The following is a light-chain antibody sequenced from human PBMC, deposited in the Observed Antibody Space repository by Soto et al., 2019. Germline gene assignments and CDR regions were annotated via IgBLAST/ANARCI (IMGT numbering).Light chain of an antibody. CDR2: SNN. J-gene: IGLJ3*02. CDR1: SSNIGSNN. Sequence: QSVMTQPPSASGTPGQRVTISCSGSSSNIGSNNVNWYQQLPGMAPKLLIHSNNQRPSGVPARLSGSESGTSASLAISGLKSEDEADYYCAAWDDRLNGWVFGVGTKLTVL. CDR3: AAWDDRLNGWV. V-gene: IGLV1-44*01.